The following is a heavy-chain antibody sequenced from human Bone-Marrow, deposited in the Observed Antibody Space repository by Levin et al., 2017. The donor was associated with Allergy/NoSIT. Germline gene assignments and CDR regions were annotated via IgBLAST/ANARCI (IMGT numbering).Heavy chain of an antibody. CDR3: AKHKSPLPPYGGSFEM. V-gene: IGHV3-23*01. CDR1: GFTLRSFG. J-gene: IGHJ3*02. D-gene: IGHD4-17*01. CDR2: ISGSGGST. Sequence: GESLKISCAGSGFTLRSFGMSWVRQAPGKGLEWVSFISGSGGSTYYAGSVKGRLTISRDTSKNTLYLQMNSLRAEDTAKYYCAKHKSPLPPYGGSFEMWGQGTMVTVSS.